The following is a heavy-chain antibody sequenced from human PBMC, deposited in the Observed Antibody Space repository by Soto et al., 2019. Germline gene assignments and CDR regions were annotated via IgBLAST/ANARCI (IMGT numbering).Heavy chain of an antibody. J-gene: IGHJ4*02. Sequence: QVPLVQSGAEVKKPGDSVKVSCKASGYTFTSYGISWVRQAPGQGLEWMGWISAYNGNTNYAQKLQGRVTMTTDTATSTSDIELRSLRADGTAVYYCARGGNGDPFYYWGQGTLVTGSS. CDR1: GYTFTSYG. CDR2: ISAYNGNT. CDR3: ARGGNGDPFYY. D-gene: IGHD4-17*01. V-gene: IGHV1-18*04.